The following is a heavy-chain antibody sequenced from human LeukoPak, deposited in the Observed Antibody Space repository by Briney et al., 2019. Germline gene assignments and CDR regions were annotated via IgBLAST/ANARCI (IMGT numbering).Heavy chain of an antibody. Sequence: GGSLRLSCTASGFTFSNYAMSWVRQAPGKGLEWVSAISGSGGSTYYADSVKGRFTISRDNFKNTLYLQMNSLRAEDTAVYYCAKAEDSSGYYFPYYFDYWGQGTLVTVSS. J-gene: IGHJ4*02. CDR3: AKAEDSSGYYFPYYFDY. D-gene: IGHD3-22*01. CDR2: ISGSGGST. V-gene: IGHV3-23*01. CDR1: GFTFSNYA.